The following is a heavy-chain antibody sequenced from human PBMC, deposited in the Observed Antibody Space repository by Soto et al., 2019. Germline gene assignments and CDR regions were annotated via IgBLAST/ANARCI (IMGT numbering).Heavy chain of an antibody. CDR3: ARQDYARSMGAFDI. V-gene: IGHV4-59*08. J-gene: IGHJ3*02. CDR1: GGSISSYY. CDR2: IYYSGST. D-gene: IGHD4-17*01. Sequence: SETLSLTCTVSGGSISSYYWSWIRQPPGKGLEWIGYIYYSGSTNYNPTLKSRVTISVDTSKNQFSLKLSSVTAADTAVYYCARQDYARSMGAFDIWGQGTMVTVSS.